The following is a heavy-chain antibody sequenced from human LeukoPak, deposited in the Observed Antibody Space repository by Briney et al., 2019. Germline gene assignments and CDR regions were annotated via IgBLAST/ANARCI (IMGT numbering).Heavy chain of an antibody. V-gene: IGHV4-59*08. J-gene: IGHJ2*01. CDR1: GGSIRSYY. Sequence: SETLSLTCTVSGGSIRSYYWSWIRQPPGKELEWIGYIYNSGSTNYNPSLKSRVTISVDTSKNQFSLKLSSVTAADTAVYYCARHAGDVWYFDLWSRGTLVTVSS. D-gene: IGHD7-27*01. CDR2: IYNSGST. CDR3: ARHAGDVWYFDL.